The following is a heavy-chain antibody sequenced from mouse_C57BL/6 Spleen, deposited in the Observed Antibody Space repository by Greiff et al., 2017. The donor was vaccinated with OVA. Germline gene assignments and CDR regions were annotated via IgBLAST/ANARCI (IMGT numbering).Heavy chain of an antibody. D-gene: IGHD1-1*01. CDR3: ARSHDYGSSYNFDY. Sequence: QVQLQQPGAELVRPGTSVKLSCKASGYTFTSYWMHWVKQRPGQGLEWIGVIDPSDSYTNYNQKFKGKATLTVDTSASTAYMQLSSLTSEDSAVYYCARSHDYGSSYNFDYWGQGTTLTVSS. CDR1: GYTFTSYW. V-gene: IGHV1-59*01. J-gene: IGHJ2*01. CDR2: IDPSDSYT.